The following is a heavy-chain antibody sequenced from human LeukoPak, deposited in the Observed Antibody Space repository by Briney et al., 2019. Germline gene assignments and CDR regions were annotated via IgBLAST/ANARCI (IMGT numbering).Heavy chain of an antibody. V-gene: IGHV1-18*01. CDR3: ARDPEGVTPLDY. CDR2: ISALNGNT. CDR1: GYIFTSYG. J-gene: IGHJ4*02. Sequence: ASVKVSCKASGYIFTSYGFAWVRQAPGQGLEWMGWISALNGNTNYAQKFQGRVTMTTDTSTSTAYMELRSLTSDDTVMYYCARDPEGVTPLDYWGQGTLVTVSS. D-gene: IGHD3-10*01.